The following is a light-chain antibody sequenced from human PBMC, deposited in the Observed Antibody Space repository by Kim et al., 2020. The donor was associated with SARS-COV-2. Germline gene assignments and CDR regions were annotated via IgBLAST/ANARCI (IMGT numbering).Light chain of an antibody. V-gene: IGKV3-15*01. CDR3: QQYNDWPRT. J-gene: IGKJ1*01. CDR2: SAS. Sequence: VSPGERATLTCRASQGIHTNLAWYQHKPGQGPRRVIYSASTRETGIPARFSGSGSGTEFTLTISSLQSEDVAVYYCQQYNDWPRTFGQGTKVDIK. CDR1: QGIHTN.